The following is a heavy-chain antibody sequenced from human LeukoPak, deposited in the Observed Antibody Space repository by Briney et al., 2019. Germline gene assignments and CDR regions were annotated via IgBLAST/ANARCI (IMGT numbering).Heavy chain of an antibody. CDR2: IYHSGST. Sequence: SETLSLTCAVSGGSISSSNWWSWVRQPPGKGLAWIGEIYHSGSTNYNPSLKSRVTISVDTSKNQFSLKLSSVTAADTAVYYCARGRPTRYYYDSSGPDYWGQGTLVTVSS. V-gene: IGHV4-4*02. D-gene: IGHD3-22*01. CDR1: GGSISSSNW. CDR3: ARGRPTRYYYDSSGPDY. J-gene: IGHJ4*02.